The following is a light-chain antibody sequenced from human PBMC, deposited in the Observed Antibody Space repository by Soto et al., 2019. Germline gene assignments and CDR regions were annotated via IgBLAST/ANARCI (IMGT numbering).Light chain of an antibody. CDR1: PSVSSIY. CDR2: GAS. Sequence: EIVLTQSPGTLSLSPGERATLSCRASPSVSSIYLAWYQQKPGQAPRLLIYGASSRATGIPDRFSGSGSGTDFTLTISRLEPEDFAVYYCQQYGSSRWTFGQGTKVEI. V-gene: IGKV3-20*01. J-gene: IGKJ1*01. CDR3: QQYGSSRWT.